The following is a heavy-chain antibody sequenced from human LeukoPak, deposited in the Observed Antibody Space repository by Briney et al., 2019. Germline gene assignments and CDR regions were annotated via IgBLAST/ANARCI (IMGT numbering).Heavy chain of an antibody. J-gene: IGHJ5*02. CDR2: IYYSGST. Sequence: SETLSLTCTASGGSISSSSYYWGWIRQPPGKGLEWIGSIYYSGSTYYNPSLKSRVTISVDTSKNQFSLKLSSVTAADTAVYYCARHRGYCSSTGCHEYNWFDPWGQGTLVTVSS. CDR1: GGSISSSSYY. CDR3: ARHRGYCSSTGCHEYNWFDP. V-gene: IGHV4-39*01. D-gene: IGHD2-2*01.